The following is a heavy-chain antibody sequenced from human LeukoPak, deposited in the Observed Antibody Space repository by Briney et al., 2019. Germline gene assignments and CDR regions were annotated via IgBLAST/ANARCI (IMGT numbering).Heavy chain of an antibody. Sequence: PSETPSLTCAVYGGSFSGYYWSWIRQPPGKGLEWIGEINHSGSTNYNPSLKSRVTISVDTSKNQFSLKLISVTAADTAVYYCARGDLTVAGWGQGTLVTVSS. CDR1: GGSFSGYY. CDR3: ARGDLTVAG. D-gene: IGHD3-9*01. J-gene: IGHJ4*02. V-gene: IGHV4-34*01. CDR2: INHSGST.